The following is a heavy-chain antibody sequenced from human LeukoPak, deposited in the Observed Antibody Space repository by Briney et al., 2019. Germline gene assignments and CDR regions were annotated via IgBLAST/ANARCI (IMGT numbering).Heavy chain of an antibody. CDR1: GFTFSSYW. V-gene: IGHV3-74*01. J-gene: IGHJ5*01. CDR3: AKAATYFYGSVTYDWFES. CDR2: IESNGLT. D-gene: IGHD3-10*01. Sequence: GGSLRLSCEASGFTFSSYWMHRVRQIPGKGLMWVSRIESNGLTLYADSVRDRFTISRDNGKNTIYLQMNSLRVDDTAIYYCAKAATYFYGSVTYDWFESWGQGTLVTVSS.